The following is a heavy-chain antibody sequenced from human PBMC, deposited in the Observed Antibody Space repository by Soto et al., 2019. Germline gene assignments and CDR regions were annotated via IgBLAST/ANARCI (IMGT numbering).Heavy chain of an antibody. CDR1: GYTFTSYG. D-gene: IGHD6-6*01. Sequence: QVQLVQSGAEVKKPGASVKVSCKASGYTFTSYGISWVRQAPGQGLEWMGWISAYNGNTNYAQKLQGRVTMTTDTSTSTDYMELRSLRSDDTAVYYCASNFKYSSSSNYFDYWGQGTLVTVSS. CDR3: ASNFKYSSSSNYFDY. CDR2: ISAYNGNT. J-gene: IGHJ4*02. V-gene: IGHV1-18*04.